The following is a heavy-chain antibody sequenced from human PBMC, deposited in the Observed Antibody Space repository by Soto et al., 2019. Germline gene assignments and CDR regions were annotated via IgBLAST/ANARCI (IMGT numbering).Heavy chain of an antibody. Sequence: GGSLRLSCAASGFTFSSYAVSWVGQAPGKGPEWISSISGSGSTIYYADSVKGRFTISRDNSKNTLYLQMSSLRAEDTAVYYCAKVFYYYDSSGYYYFDYWGQGTLVTVSS. V-gene: IGHV3-23*01. CDR2: ISGSGSTI. D-gene: IGHD3-22*01. J-gene: IGHJ4*02. CDR3: AKVFYYYDSSGYYYFDY. CDR1: GFTFSSYA.